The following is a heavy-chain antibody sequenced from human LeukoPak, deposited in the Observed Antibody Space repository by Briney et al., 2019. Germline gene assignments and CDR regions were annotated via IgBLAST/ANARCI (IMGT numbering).Heavy chain of an antibody. CDR1: GFTFGDYA. Sequence: GGSLRLSCTASGFTFGDYAISWFRQAPGKGLEWVGFIRSKAYGGTTEYAASVKGRFTISRDDSKSIAYLQMNSLKTEDTAVYYCTRVGSRKYYDFWSGYSNFDYWGQGTLVTVSS. J-gene: IGHJ4*02. V-gene: IGHV3-49*03. D-gene: IGHD3-3*01. CDR2: IRSKAYGGTT. CDR3: TRVGSRKYYDFWSGYSNFDY.